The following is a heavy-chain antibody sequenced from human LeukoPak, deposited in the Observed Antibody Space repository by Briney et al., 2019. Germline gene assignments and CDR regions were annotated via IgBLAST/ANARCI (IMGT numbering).Heavy chain of an antibody. CDR3: AGALQWLATDAFDI. CDR1: GFTFSDYW. J-gene: IGHJ3*02. V-gene: IGHV3-7*01. CDR2: IKQDGSEK. D-gene: IGHD6-19*01. Sequence: GGSLRLSCAASGFTFSDYWMTWVRQAPGRGLEWVANIKQDGSEKYYVDSVKGRFTISRDNAKNSLYLQMNSLRVDDTAVYYCAGALQWLATDAFDIWGQGTMVTVSS.